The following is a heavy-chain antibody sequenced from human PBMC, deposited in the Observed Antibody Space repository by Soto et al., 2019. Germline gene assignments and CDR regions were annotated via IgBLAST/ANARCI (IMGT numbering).Heavy chain of an antibody. J-gene: IGHJ4*02. V-gene: IGHV1-69*01. CDR2: IMPIFATP. Sequence: QVQLEQSGAEVKKPGSLVKVSCKSSGGTFSSYRISWVRQAPGQGLEWMGGIMPIFATPKYAQRFQGRVTICADESLSTAYMELRSLTSDDTAVYYCAREVSSSRFVSWRQGTLVTVSS. CDR1: GGTFSSYR. D-gene: IGHD2-2*01. CDR3: AREVSSSRFVS.